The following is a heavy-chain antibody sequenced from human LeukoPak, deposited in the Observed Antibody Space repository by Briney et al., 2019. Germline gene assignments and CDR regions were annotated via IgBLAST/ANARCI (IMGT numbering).Heavy chain of an antibody. CDR1: GFTFSTYG. CDR3: IRGGGGSCYSGGCYFDY. D-gene: IGHD2-15*01. CDR2: ISSNGGST. V-gene: IGHV3-64*01. J-gene: IGHJ4*02. Sequence: PGGSLRLSCAASGFTFSTYGMYWVRQAPGKGLEFVSVISSNGGSTYYANSVKGRFTISRDNSKNTLYLQMGSLRAEDMAVYYCIRGGGGSCYSGGCYFDYWGQGTLVTVSS.